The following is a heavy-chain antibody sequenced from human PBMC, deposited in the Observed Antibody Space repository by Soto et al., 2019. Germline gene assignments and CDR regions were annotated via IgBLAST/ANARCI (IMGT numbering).Heavy chain of an antibody. V-gene: IGHV1-18*01. CDR3: ARRRSGWYEALDI. Sequence: ASGKVSCKASGYTFTSYGISWVRQAPGQGLEWMGWISAYNGNTNYAQKLQGRVTMTTDTSTSKAYMELRSLRSDDTAVSYCARRRSGWYEALDIWGQGTMVTVSS. CDR1: GYTFTSYG. CDR2: ISAYNGNT. D-gene: IGHD6-19*01. J-gene: IGHJ3*02.